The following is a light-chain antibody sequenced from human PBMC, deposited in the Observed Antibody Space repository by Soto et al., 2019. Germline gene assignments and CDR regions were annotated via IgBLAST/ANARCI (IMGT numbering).Light chain of an antibody. CDR1: TDDIRSYKL. CDR3: SSYTTSSPCV. V-gene: IGLV2-14*02. CDR2: EVS. Sequence: QSVLTQPASVSGSPGQSITISCTGITDDIRSYKLVSWYQQYPGKAPKLMIYEVSNRPSGVSNRFSGSKSGNTASLTISGLQAEDEADYYCSSYTTSSPCVFGTGTKVTVL. J-gene: IGLJ1*01.